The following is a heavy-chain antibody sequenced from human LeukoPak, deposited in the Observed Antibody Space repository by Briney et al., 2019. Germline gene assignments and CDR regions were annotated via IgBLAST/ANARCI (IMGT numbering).Heavy chain of an antibody. Sequence: VASVKVSCKASGYTFGDYGFSWVRQAPGQGLEWMGWISALNGNTYYVQKFKGRVTMTTDSSTNTAYMELRSLRSDDTAVYFCARDFALLWLGDKPFDYWGQGTLVTVSS. CDR3: ARDFALLWLGDKPFDY. CDR2: ISALNGNT. D-gene: IGHD3-10*01. V-gene: IGHV1-18*01. CDR1: GYTFGDYG. J-gene: IGHJ4*02.